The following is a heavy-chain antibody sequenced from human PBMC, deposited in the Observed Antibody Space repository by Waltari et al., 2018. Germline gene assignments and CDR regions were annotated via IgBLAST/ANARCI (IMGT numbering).Heavy chain of an antibody. J-gene: IGHJ4*02. CDR3: ARGGGKGLAVFDY. CDR1: GGSFSGYY. CDR2: INHSGST. D-gene: IGHD6-19*01. Sequence: QVQLQQWGAGLLKPSETLSLTCAVYGGSFSGYYWSWIRQPPGKGLEWIGEINHSGSTNYNPSRKSRVTISVDTSKNQFSRKLSSVTAADTAVYYCARGGGKGLAVFDYWGQGTLVTVSS. V-gene: IGHV4-34*01.